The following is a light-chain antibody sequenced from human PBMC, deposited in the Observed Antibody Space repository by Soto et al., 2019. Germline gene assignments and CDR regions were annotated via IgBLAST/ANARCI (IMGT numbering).Light chain of an antibody. CDR1: QSVGSY. CDR2: DAF. CDR3: QQRSSWPLT. Sequence: EIVLTQSPATLSLSPGERATLSCRASQSVGSYFAWYQQKPGQAPRLLIYDAFSRATGIPARFSGSGSGTDFDLHISSLEHADFAVYFCQQRSSWPLTFGGGTLVEIK. V-gene: IGKV3-11*01. J-gene: IGKJ4*01.